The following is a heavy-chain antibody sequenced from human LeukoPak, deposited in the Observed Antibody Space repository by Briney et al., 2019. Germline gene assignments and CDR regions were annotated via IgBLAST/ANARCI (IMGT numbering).Heavy chain of an antibody. CDR3: ARSYDFWDY. Sequence: PGGSLRLSCAASGFTFETYWMHWVRQAPGKGLEWVSCINGYGSITNYADSVKGRFTISRDNAKNTLYLQMNSLRAEDTAVYYCARSYDFWDYWGQGTLVTVSS. CDR2: INGYGSIT. CDR1: GFTFETYW. V-gene: IGHV3-74*01. D-gene: IGHD3-3*01. J-gene: IGHJ4*02.